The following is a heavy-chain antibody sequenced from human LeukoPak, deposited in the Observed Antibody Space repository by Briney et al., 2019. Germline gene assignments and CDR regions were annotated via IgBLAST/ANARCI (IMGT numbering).Heavy chain of an antibody. V-gene: IGHV3-23*01. CDR3: AKDHRTAGSTGYFDY. CDR2: ISGSGGST. D-gene: IGHD1-1*01. J-gene: IGHJ4*02. Sequence: PGGSLRLSSAASGFTFISYAMSWVRHALRGRVEWVSAISGSGGSTYYADSVKGRHTISRDNSKNTLYLQTDSLRAEGTAVYYGAKDHRTAGSTGYFDYWGQGTRDTVSS. CDR1: GFTFISYA.